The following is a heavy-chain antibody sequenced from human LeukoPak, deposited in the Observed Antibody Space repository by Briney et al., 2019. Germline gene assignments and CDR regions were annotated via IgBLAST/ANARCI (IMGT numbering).Heavy chain of an antibody. CDR1: GYTFLSYG. D-gene: IGHD2-2*01. CDR3: ASNRRSYCSSTSCYGPYYYGMDV. J-gene: IGHJ6*02. V-gene: IGHV1-18*04. CDR2: IYAYNGNT. Sequence: ASVKVSCEVSGYTFLSYGITWVRQAPGQGLEWIGWIYAYNGNTKSAQKFQGRLTMTTDTSTSTGYMELRSLRSDDTAVYYCASNRRSYCSSTSCYGPYYYGMDVWGQGTTVTVSS.